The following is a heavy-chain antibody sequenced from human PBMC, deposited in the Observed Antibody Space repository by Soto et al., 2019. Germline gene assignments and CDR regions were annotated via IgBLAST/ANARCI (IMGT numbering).Heavy chain of an antibody. J-gene: IGHJ5*02. CDR3: AREVNSSPARGPNWFDP. Sequence: QVQLQESGPGLVQPSGTLSLTCAVSGDSINNSHWWRWVRQTPGKGLEWIGETYHSGTTNYNPSLKTRVTISIDKSKNQCSPKMNSVTAADTAVYYCAREVNSSPARGPNWFDPWGQGTLVTVSS. CDR1: GDSINNSHW. D-gene: IGHD6-13*01. CDR2: TYHSGTT. V-gene: IGHV4-4*02.